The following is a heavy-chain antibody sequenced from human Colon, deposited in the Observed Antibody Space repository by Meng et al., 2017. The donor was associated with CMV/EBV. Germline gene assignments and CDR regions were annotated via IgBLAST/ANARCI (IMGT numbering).Heavy chain of an antibody. CDR1: GVSIISDNW. CDR3: AKIPLGYSLSPLVGLDP. D-gene: IGHD5-18*01. J-gene: IGHJ5*02. Sequence: QGQLQQSSPGRVTPSGTLSLIGSDSGVSIISDNWWTWVRQPPGKGLEWIGEIYHSGTTNYNPSLKSRVTISVDKSKNQVSLNLSSVTAADTAVYFCAKIPLGYSLSPLVGLDPWGQGTLVTVSS. V-gene: IGHV4-4*02. CDR2: IYHSGTT.